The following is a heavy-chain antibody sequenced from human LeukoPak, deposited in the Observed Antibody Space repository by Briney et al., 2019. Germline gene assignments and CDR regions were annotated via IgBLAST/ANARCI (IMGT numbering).Heavy chain of an antibody. J-gene: IGHJ4*02. Sequence: PSETLSLTCTVSSGSISNYYWSWIRQPPGNGLEWMGYIYDTGSTNYNPSLKSRVTISVDTSKNQFSLKLSSVTAADTAVYYCARGTYYNYQTGFGCWGQGTLVTVAS. CDR3: ARGTYYNYQTGFGC. CDR2: IYDTGST. CDR1: SGSISNYY. V-gene: IGHV4-59*01. D-gene: IGHD3-3*01.